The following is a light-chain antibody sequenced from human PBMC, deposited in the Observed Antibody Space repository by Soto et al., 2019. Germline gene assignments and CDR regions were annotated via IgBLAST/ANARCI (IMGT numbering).Light chain of an antibody. V-gene: IGKV3-15*01. J-gene: IGKJ5*01. CDR3: QQYGGSPIT. Sequence: VMTQAPATLSVSPGERATLSCSASQTINNNVAWYQLKDGQVPRHLIYGASTRAADVPARFSGGSSWTNYTLTISRLEPEDFALYYCQQYGGSPITFGLGTRLEIK. CDR1: QTINNN. CDR2: GAS.